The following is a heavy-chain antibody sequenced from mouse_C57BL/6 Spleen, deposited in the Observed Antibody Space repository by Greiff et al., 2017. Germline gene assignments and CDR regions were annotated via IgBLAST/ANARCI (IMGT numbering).Heavy chain of an antibody. Sequence: QVQLQESGAELVRPGTSVKVSCKASGYAFTNYLIEWVKQRPGQGLEWIGVINPGSGGTNYNEKFKGKATLTADKSSSTAYMQLSSLTSEDSAVYFCARAGPDYYGSYAMDYWGQGTSVTVSS. CDR2: INPGSGGT. J-gene: IGHJ4*01. D-gene: IGHD1-1*01. CDR1: GYAFTNYL. CDR3: ARAGPDYYGSYAMDY. V-gene: IGHV1-54*01.